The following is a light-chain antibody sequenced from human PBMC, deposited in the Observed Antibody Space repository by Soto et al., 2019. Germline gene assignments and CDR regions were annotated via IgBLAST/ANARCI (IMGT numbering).Light chain of an antibody. CDR3: QQLNSYPRT. J-gene: IGKJ1*01. V-gene: IGKV1-9*01. Sequence: DIQMTQSPSTLSGSVGDRVTITCRASQTISSWLAWYQQKPGKAPKLLIYAASTLQSGVPSRFSGSGSGTEFTLTISSLQPEDFATYYCQQLNSYPRTFGQGTQVDIK. CDR1: QTISSW. CDR2: AAS.